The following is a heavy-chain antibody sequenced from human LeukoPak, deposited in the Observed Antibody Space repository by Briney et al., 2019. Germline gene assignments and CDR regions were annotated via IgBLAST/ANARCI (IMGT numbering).Heavy chain of an antibody. CDR3: ASGLWGSYLSRPYWHFDL. V-gene: IGHV4-39*07. J-gene: IGHJ2*01. Sequence: SETLSLTCTVSGGSISSSSYYWGWIRQPPGKGLEWIGSIYYSGSTYYNPSLKSRVTISVDTSKNQFSLNLNSVTAADTAVYYCASGLWGSYLSRPYWHFDLWGRGTLVTVSS. CDR2: IYYSGST. CDR1: GGSISSSSYY. D-gene: IGHD1-26*01.